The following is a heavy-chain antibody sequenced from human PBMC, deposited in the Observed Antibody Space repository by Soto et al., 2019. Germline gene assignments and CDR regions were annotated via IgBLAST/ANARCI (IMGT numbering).Heavy chain of an antibody. J-gene: IGHJ6*02. CDR3: ARDNIVANYYYYGMDV. Sequence: PSETLSLTCTVSGGSISSYYWSWIRQPPGKGLEWIGYIYYSGSTNYNPSLKSRVAISVDTSKNQFSLKLSSVTAADTAVYYCARDNIVANYYYYGMDVWGQGTTVTVSS. CDR2: IYYSGST. D-gene: IGHD5-12*01. V-gene: IGHV4-59*01. CDR1: GGSISSYY.